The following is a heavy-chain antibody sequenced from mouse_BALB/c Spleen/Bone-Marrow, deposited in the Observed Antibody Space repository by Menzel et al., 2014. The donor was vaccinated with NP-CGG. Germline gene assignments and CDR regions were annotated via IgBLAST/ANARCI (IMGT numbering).Heavy chain of an antibody. V-gene: IGHV14-3*02. Sequence: VQLQQSGAELVKLGASVKLSCTASGFNIKDTYMHWVKQRPEQGLEWIGRSDPANGNTKYDPKFQGKATITADTPSNTAYLQLSSLTSEDTAVYYCARYYYAMDYWGQGTSVTVSS. CDR3: ARYYYAMDY. J-gene: IGHJ4*01. CDR2: SDPANGNT. CDR1: GFNIKDTY.